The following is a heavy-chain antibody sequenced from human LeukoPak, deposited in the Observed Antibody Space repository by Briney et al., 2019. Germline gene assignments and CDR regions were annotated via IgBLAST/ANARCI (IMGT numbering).Heavy chain of an antibody. CDR3: AKEKREMPTIPCDFFDY. CDR1: GFSFSSYA. Sequence: GGSLRLSCAASGFSFSSYAMRWVCQAPREGLEWVSAISGSGGSTYYADPAKGRFTISKDNSKNTLYLQVNSLRAEDTAVYYCAKEKREMPTIPCDFFDYRGQGTLVTVSS. CDR2: ISGSGGST. D-gene: IGHD5-24*01. J-gene: IGHJ4*02. V-gene: IGHV3-23*01.